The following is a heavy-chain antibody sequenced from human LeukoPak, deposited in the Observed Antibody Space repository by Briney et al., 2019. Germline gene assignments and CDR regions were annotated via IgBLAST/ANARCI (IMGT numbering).Heavy chain of an antibody. D-gene: IGHD3-10*01. CDR3: ARGLWFGESTGGWFDP. Sequence: ASVKVSCKASGYTFTSYYMHWVRQAPGQGLEWMGWMNPNSGNTGYAQKFQGRVTMTRNTSISTAYMELSSLRSEDKAVYYCARGLWFGESTGGWFDPWGQGTLVTVSS. CDR2: MNPNSGNT. CDR1: GYTFTSYY. J-gene: IGHJ5*02. V-gene: IGHV1-8*02.